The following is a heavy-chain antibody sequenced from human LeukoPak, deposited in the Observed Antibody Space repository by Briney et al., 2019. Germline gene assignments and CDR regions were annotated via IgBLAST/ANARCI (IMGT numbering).Heavy chain of an antibody. Sequence: SETLSLTCTVSGGSFSTYYWSWIRQPPGKRLEWIGYIYYTGTTNFNPPLKSRVTISVDTSKNQFSLKLSSVTAADTAVYYCARHAGGWAFDIWGQGTMVTVSS. D-gene: IGHD2-15*01. CDR2: IYYTGTT. V-gene: IGHV4-59*08. J-gene: IGHJ3*02. CDR3: ARHAGGWAFDI. CDR1: GGSFSTYY.